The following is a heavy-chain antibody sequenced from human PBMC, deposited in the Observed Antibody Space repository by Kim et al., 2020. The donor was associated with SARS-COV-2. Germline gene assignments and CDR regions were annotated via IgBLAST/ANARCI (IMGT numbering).Heavy chain of an antibody. CDR2: IKQDGSEK. Sequence: GGSLRLSCAASGFTFSSYWMSWVRQAPGKGLEWVANIKQDGSEKYYVDSVKGRFTISRDNAKNSLYLQMNSLRAEDTAVYYCARNYGASYYYGMDVWGQGTTVTVSS. CDR3: ARNYGASYYYGMDV. D-gene: IGHD4-17*01. V-gene: IGHV3-7*01. J-gene: IGHJ6*02. CDR1: GFTFSSYW.